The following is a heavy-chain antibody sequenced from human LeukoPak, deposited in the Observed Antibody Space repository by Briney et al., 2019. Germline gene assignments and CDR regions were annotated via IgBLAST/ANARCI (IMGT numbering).Heavy chain of an antibody. J-gene: IGHJ4*02. V-gene: IGHV3-7*03. CDR1: AFIFSNYG. CDR3: AKSRVVGARGDDY. CDR2: IKQDGSEK. D-gene: IGHD1-26*01. Sequence: GGSLRLSCAASAFIFSNYGMSWVRQAPGKGLEWVANIKQDGSEKYYVDSVKGRFTISRDNAKNSLYLQMNSLRAEDTAVYYCAKSRVVGARGDDYWGQGTLVTVSS.